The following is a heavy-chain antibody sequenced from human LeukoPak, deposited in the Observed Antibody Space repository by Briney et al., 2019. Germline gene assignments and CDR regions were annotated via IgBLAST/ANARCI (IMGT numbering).Heavy chain of an antibody. V-gene: IGHV3-21*01. J-gene: IGHJ6*02. CDR1: GFTFSSYS. D-gene: IGHD5-18*01. Sequence: GGSLRLSCAASGFTFSSYSMNWVRQAPGKGLEWVSSISSSSSYIYYADSVKGRFTISRDNAKNSLYLQMNSLRAEDTAVYYCASLPTWIQPRQGFGSVDVWGQGTTVTVSS. CDR3: ASLPTWIQPRQGFGSVDV. CDR2: ISSSSSYI.